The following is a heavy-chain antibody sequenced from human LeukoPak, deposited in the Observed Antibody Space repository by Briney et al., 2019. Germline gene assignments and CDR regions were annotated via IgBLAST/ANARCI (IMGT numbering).Heavy chain of an antibody. D-gene: IGHD6-13*01. CDR1: GFTFSSSS. V-gene: IGHV3-48*02. J-gene: IGHJ4*02. CDR3: ARDYGYSSSFDY. CDR2: ISGAGSTI. Sequence: LTGGSLRLSCAAFGFTFSSSSMTWVRQAPGKGLEWVSYISGAGSTIYYADSVKGRFTISRDNAKNSLYLQMNSLRDEDTALYYCARDYGYSSSFDYWGQGTLVTVSS.